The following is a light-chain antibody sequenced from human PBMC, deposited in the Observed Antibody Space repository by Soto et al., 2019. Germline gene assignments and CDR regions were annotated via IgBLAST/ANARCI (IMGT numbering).Light chain of an antibody. J-gene: IGKJ4*01. CDR1: QSVSSY. V-gene: IGKV3-11*01. CDR3: QQRSNWPLT. Sequence: EIVLTQSPATLSLSPGERATLSCRASQSVSSYLAWYQQKPGQAPRLLIYDASSRATGIPARFSGSGSGTDFPLTSSSREPEDFAVYYCQQRSNWPLTFGGGTKVEIK. CDR2: DAS.